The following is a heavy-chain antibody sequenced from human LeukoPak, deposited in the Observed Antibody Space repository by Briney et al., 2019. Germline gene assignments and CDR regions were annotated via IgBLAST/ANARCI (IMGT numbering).Heavy chain of an antibody. D-gene: IGHD2-2*01. CDR2: ISYDGSDK. CDR1: GFTFSSYG. CDR3: AKDLWRIVAVPARGGPMDV. Sequence: GGSLRLSCAASGFTFSSYGMHWVRQAPGKGLEWVAVISYDGSDKYYADSVKGRFTISRDNSKNTLYLQMNSLRAEDTAVYYCAKDLWRIVAVPARGGPMDVWGKGTTVTVSS. J-gene: IGHJ6*04. V-gene: IGHV3-30*18.